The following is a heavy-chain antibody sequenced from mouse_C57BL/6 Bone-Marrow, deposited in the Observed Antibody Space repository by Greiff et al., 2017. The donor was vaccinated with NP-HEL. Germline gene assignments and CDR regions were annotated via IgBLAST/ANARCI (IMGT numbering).Heavy chain of an antibody. V-gene: IGHV1-69*01. CDR2: IDPSDSYT. CDR3: SSSYGSSDLDY. D-gene: IGHD1-1*01. J-gene: IGHJ2*01. Sequence: QVQLQQPGAELVMPGASVKLSCKASGYTFTSYWMHWVKQRPGQGLEWIGEIDPSDSYTNYNQKFKGKSTLTVDKSSSTAYMQLSSLTSEDSAVYYCSSSYGSSDLDYWGQVTTLTVAS. CDR1: GYTFTSYW.